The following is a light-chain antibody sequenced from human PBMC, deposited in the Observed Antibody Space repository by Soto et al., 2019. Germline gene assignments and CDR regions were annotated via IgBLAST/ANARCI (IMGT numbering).Light chain of an antibody. J-gene: IGKJ3*01. CDR1: QSISSW. V-gene: IGKV1-5*01. CDR2: DAS. CDR3: QEYSSYPFT. Sequence: DIQMTQSPSTLSASVGDRVTITCRASQSISSWLAWYQQNPGKAPTLLISDASSLESGVPSLFSGSGSGTEFSLTISSLQPDDFSTDYGQEYSSYPFTFGPGTKVDIK.